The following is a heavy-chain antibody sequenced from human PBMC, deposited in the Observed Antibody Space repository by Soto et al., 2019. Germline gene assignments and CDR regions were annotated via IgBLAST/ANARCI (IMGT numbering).Heavy chain of an antibody. CDR1: GYSFAGYW. V-gene: IGHV5-10-1*01. D-gene: IGHD3-22*01. J-gene: IGHJ4*02. Sequence: GESLKISCKGSGYSFAGYWITWVRQKPGKGLEWMGRIDPSDSQTYYSPSFRGHVTISVTKSITTVFLQRSSLRAADTAMYYCARQIYDSDTGPNFQYYFDSWGQGTPVTVSS. CDR3: ARQIYDSDTGPNFQYYFDS. CDR2: IDPSDSQT.